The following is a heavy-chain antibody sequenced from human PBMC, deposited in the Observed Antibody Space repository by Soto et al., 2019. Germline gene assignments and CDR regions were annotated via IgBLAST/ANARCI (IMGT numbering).Heavy chain of an antibody. J-gene: IGHJ4*02. D-gene: IGHD2-2*01. V-gene: IGHV3-48*01. CDR3: ARGEAVVVPAAMPDY. CDR1: GFTFSSYS. CDR2: ISSSSSTI. Sequence: EVQLVESGGGLVQPGGSLRLSCAASGFTFSSYSMNWVRQAPGKGLEWVSYISSSSSTIYYADSVKGRFTISRDNAKNSLYLQMNSLRAEDTAVYYCARGEAVVVPAAMPDYWGQGTPVTVSP.